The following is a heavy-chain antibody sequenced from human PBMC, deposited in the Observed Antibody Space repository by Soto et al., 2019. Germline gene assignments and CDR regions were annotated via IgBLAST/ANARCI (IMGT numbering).Heavy chain of an antibody. CDR1: GGSVSSGSYY. Sequence: SETLSLTCTVSGGSVSSGSYYWSWIRQPPGKGLEWIGYIYYSGSTNYNPSLKSRVTISVDTSKNQFSLKLSSVTAADTAVYYCARDRYCGGDCYLPYYYYYGMDVWGQGTTVTVSS. CDR2: IYYSGST. J-gene: IGHJ6*02. D-gene: IGHD2-21*02. CDR3: ARDRYCGGDCYLPYYYYYGMDV. V-gene: IGHV4-61*01.